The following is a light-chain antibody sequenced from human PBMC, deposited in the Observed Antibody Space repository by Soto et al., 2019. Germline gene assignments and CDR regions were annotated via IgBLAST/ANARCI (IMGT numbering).Light chain of an antibody. Sequence: DIQMTQSPSTLSASVGDRVTITCRASQSISSWLAWYQQKPGKAPKLLIYDASSLESGVPSRFSGSGSGTEFTLTISSLQPDDFATYYSQQYNIYSWTFGQGTKVEIK. CDR3: QQYNIYSWT. CDR2: DAS. CDR1: QSISSW. J-gene: IGKJ1*01. V-gene: IGKV1-5*01.